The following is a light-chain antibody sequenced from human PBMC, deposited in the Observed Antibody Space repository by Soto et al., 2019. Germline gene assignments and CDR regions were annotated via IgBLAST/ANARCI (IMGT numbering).Light chain of an antibody. CDR3: QQYNNWPPT. V-gene: IGKV3-15*01. CDR1: QSVSSN. J-gene: IGKJ2*01. CDR2: GAS. Sequence: EIVMTQSPATLSVSPGERATLSCRASQSVSSNLAWYQQKPGQAPRLLIYGASTRATGIPARFSGSGSGTEFTLTISSLQSEDFEVYYCQQYNNWPPTFGQGTKVDSK.